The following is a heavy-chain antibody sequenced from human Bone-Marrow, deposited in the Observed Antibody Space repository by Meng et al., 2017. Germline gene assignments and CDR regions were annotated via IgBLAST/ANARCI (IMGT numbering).Heavy chain of an antibody. CDR2: IIPIFGTA. V-gene: IGHV1-69*06. CDR1: GYTFTSYG. Sequence: SVKVSCKASGYTFTSYGISWVRQAPGQGLEWMGGIIPIFGTANYAQKFQGRVTITADKSTSTAYMELSSLRSEDTAVYYCASLGIAAAGAHYYFDYWGQGTLVTVSS. J-gene: IGHJ4*02. D-gene: IGHD6-13*01. CDR3: ASLGIAAAGAHYYFDY.